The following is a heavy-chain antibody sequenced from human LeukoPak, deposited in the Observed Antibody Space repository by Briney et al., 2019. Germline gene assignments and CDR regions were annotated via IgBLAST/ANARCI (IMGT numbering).Heavy chain of an antibody. CDR2: ISGSGGST. D-gene: IGHD3-9*01. CDR3: AKRYYDILTGYLDV. Sequence: GGSLRLSCAASGFTFSSYAMSWVRQAPGKGLEWVSAISGSGGSTYHADSVKGRFTISRDNSKNTLYLQMNSLRAEDTAVYYCAKRYYDILTGYLDVWGQGTTVTVSS. CDR1: GFTFSSYA. V-gene: IGHV3-23*01. J-gene: IGHJ6*02.